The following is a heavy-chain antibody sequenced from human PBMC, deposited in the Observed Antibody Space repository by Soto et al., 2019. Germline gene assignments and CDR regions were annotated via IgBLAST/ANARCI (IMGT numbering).Heavy chain of an antibody. V-gene: IGHV3-64*01. J-gene: IGHJ6*03. CDR1: GFTFSSYA. CDR3: ARVGGSGSYYYYYMDV. CDR2: ISSNGGST. D-gene: IGHD3-10*01. Sequence: PGGSLRLSCAASGFTFSSYAIHWVRQAPGKGLEYVSAISSNGGSTYYANSVKGRFTISRDNSKNTLYLQMGSLRAEDMAVYYCARVGGSGSYYYYYMDVWGKGTTVTVSS.